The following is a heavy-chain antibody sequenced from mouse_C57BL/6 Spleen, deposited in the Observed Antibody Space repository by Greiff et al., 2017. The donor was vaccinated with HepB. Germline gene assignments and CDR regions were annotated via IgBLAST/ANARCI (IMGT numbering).Heavy chain of an antibody. D-gene: IGHD1-1*01. CDR3: ARSGYYGSSEGTGFDY. CDR1: GYTFTDHT. Sequence: VQLQQSDAELVKPGASVKISCKVSGYTFTDHTIHWMKQRPEQGLEWIGYIYPRDGSTKYNEKFKGKATLTADKSSSTAYMQLNSLTSEDSAVYFGARSGYYGSSEGTGFDYWGQGTTLTVSS. CDR2: IYPRDGST. J-gene: IGHJ2*01. V-gene: IGHV1-78*01.